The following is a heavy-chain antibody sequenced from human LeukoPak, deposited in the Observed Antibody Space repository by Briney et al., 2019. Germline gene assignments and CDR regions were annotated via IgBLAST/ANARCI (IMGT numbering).Heavy chain of an antibody. J-gene: IGHJ6*02. D-gene: IGHD1-7*01. V-gene: IGHV3-7*01. Sequence: GGSLRLSCAASGFTFSSYWMSWVRQAPGKGLEWVANITQDGTEKYYVDSVKGRFTISRDNAKNSLYLQMNSLRAEDTAVYFCARESLVSGTTRGNYYYYGMDVWGQRSTVTVSS. CDR1: GFTFSSYW. CDR2: ITQDGTEK. CDR3: ARESLVSGTTRGNYYYYGMDV.